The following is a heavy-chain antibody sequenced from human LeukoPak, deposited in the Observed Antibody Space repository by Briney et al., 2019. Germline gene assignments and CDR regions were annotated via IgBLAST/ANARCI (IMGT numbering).Heavy chain of an antibody. CDR2: FSSSSRYT. D-gene: IGHD2-2*01. CDR3: ARALGNIVVVPAAPPVGAFDI. J-gene: IGHJ3*02. Sequence: GGSLTLSCADSDFTFSSYSMKWVRQAPGKKLEWLSSFSSSSRYTYYADSVKGRFTISRDNAKNSLYLQMNSLRAEDTAVYYCARALGNIVVVPAAPPVGAFDIWGQGTMVTVSS. V-gene: IGHV3-21*01. CDR1: DFTFSSYS.